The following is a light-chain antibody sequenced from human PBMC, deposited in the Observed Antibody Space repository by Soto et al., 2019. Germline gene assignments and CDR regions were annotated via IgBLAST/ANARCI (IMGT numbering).Light chain of an antibody. CDR1: QSVRNSY. CDR3: QQYGASPLT. V-gene: IGKV3-20*01. CDR2: HAS. J-gene: IGKJ4*01. Sequence: ENVLTQSPGTLSLSPGERATLSCRASQSVRNSYLAWYQQKPGQTPRLLIYHASNRATAVPDRFSGSGSGTDFTLTISRLEPEGFAVYYCQQYGASPLTFGGGTKVEIK.